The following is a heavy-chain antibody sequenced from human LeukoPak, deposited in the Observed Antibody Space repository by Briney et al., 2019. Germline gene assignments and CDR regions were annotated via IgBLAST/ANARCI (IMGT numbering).Heavy chain of an antibody. J-gene: IGHJ4*02. V-gene: IGHV3-30*02. CDR3: ARDLTGMTSN. D-gene: IGHD6-13*01. CDR2: IRYDGSNK. Sequence: GGSLRLSCAASGFTFSSYGMHWVRQAPGKGLEWVAFIRYDGSNKYYADSVKGRFTISRDNSKNTLYLQMNSLRAEDTAVFYCARDLTGMTSNWGQGTLVTVSS. CDR1: GFTFSSYG.